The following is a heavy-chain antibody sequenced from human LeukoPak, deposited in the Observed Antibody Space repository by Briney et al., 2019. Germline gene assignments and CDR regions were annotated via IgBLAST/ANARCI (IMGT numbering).Heavy chain of an antibody. Sequence: PSETLSLTCTLSGGSISSHYWNWIWQPPGNGLEWIGHIYYSVSTKYNPSLKSRVTISADMSKNQFSLKMSSVTAADTAMYYCARAHYGDYPPRSFDYWGQGTLVTVSS. CDR3: ARAHYGDYPPRSFDY. D-gene: IGHD4-17*01. V-gene: IGHV4-59*11. J-gene: IGHJ4*02. CDR1: GGSISSHY. CDR2: IYYSVST.